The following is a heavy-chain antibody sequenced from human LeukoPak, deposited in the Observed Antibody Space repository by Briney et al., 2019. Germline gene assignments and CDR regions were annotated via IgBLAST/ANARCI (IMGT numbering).Heavy chain of an antibody. D-gene: IGHD4-11*01. Sequence: SETLSLTCTVSGFSISSGYYWGWIRQPPGKGLKWIGSIYHSGSTYHNPSLKSRVTISVDTSKNQFSLRLNSVTAADTAVYYCARITVTDCFDYWGQGTLVTVSS. CDR3: ARITVTDCFDY. V-gene: IGHV4-38-2*02. CDR1: GFSISSGYY. J-gene: IGHJ4*02. CDR2: IYHSGST.